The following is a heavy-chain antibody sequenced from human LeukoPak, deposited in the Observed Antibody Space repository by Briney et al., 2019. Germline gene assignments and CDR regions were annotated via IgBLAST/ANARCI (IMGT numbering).Heavy chain of an antibody. CDR1: GGSVSDYY. Sequence: SETLSLTCTVSGGSVSDYYWSWIRQSPGKGLEGIGCIYYTGSTSYNPSLRGRVIMSADTSKNQFSLKLSSVTAADTAVYYCASRKLGNDYWGQGTLVTVSS. V-gene: IGHV4-59*02. CDR2: IYYTGST. CDR3: ASRKLGNDY. J-gene: IGHJ4*02. D-gene: IGHD7-27*01.